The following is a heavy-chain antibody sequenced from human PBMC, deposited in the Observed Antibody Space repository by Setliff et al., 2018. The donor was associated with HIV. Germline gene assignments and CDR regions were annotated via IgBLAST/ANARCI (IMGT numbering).Heavy chain of an antibody. CDR1: GYTFTDNY. D-gene: IGHD3-16*01. J-gene: IGHJ4*02. Sequence: RASVKVSCKASGYTFTDNYIHWVRQAPGQGLEWVGWINPSSGATNYAQKFQGRVTLTSDSPISTAYMELSRLRSDDTAAFYCTRDYAHHFDFWGQGTLVTVSS. V-gene: IGHV1-2*02. CDR3: TRDYAHHFDF. CDR2: INPSSGAT.